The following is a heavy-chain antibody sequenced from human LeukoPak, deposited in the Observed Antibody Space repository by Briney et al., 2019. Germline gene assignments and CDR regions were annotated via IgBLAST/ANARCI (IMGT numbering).Heavy chain of an antibody. V-gene: IGHV1-46*01. D-gene: IGHD3-22*01. CDR2: INPTGGNT. Sequence: ASVKVSCKASGYIFINYWMYWVRQAPGHGLEWMGLINPTGGNTNFAQNFQGRVTMTRDMSTSTVYMELRRLRSEDTAVYYCARGPHLRTYDSSSPAALDFWGQGTMVTVSS. J-gene: IGHJ3*01. CDR3: ARGPHLRTYDSSSPAALDF. CDR1: GYIFINYW.